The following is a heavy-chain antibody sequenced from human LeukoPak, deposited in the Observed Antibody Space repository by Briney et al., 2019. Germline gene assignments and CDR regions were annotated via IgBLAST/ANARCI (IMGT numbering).Heavy chain of an antibody. CDR2: INPSGGST. V-gene: IGHV1-46*01. Sequence: ASVKVSCKASGYTFTSYYMHWVRQAPGQGLEWMGIINPSGGSTSYAQKFQGRVTITTDESTSTAYMELSSLRSEDTAVYYCAIPYYGSGSYYYWGQGTLVTVSS. CDR1: GYTFTSYY. D-gene: IGHD3-10*01. J-gene: IGHJ4*02. CDR3: AIPYYGSGSYYY.